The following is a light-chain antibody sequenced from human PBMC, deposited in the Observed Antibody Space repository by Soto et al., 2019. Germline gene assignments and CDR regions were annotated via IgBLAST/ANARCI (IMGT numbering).Light chain of an antibody. CDR1: QSISSY. CDR2: AAS. J-gene: IGKJ5*01. Sequence: DIQMTQSPSSLSASVGDRVTITCRASQSISSYLNWYQQKPGKAPKLLIYAASSLQSGVPSRFSGSGSGTDFTLTISSLQPEDIATYYCQQSYNIPPITFGQGTRLEIK. V-gene: IGKV1-39*01. CDR3: QQSYNIPPIT.